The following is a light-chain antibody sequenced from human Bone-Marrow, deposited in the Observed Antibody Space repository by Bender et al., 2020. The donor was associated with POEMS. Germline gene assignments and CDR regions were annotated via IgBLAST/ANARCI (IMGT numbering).Light chain of an antibody. CDR1: SNDVGGYNL. Sequence: QSALTQPASVSGSPGQSITISCTGTSNDVGGYNLVSWYQRHPGKAPKLMIYDVTNRPSGISNRFSGSKSGTSASLAITGLQAEDEGDYYCQSYDNSLGGWVFGGGTKLTVL. CDR2: DVT. CDR3: QSYDNSLGGWV. J-gene: IGLJ3*02. V-gene: IGLV2-14*03.